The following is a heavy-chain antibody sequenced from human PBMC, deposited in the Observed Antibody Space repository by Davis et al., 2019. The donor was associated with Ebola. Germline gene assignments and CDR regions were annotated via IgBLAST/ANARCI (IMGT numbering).Heavy chain of an antibody. J-gene: IGHJ5*02. CDR1: GGSIGSYY. D-gene: IGHD2-8*01. CDR2: IYFIGST. Sequence: MPSETLSLTCTISGGSIGSYYWGWVRQPPGKGLEWIGFIYFIGSTKYNASLKSRVTMSLDTSKNQFSLRLNSVTAADTAVYYCARIVKYCIDAVCQNWFDPWGQGTLVTVSS. CDR3: ARIVKYCIDAVCQNWFDP. V-gene: IGHV4-59*01.